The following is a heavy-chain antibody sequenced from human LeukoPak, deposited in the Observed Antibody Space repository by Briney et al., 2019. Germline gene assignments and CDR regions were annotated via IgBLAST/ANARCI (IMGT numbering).Heavy chain of an antibody. J-gene: IGHJ6*02. D-gene: IGHD3-16*01. CDR1: GYSFTSYW. Sequence: GESLKISCKGSGYSFTSYWIGWVRQMPGKGLEWMGIIYPGDSDTRYSPSFQGQVTISADKSISTAYLQWSSLKASDTAMYYCARRRPNSPWGYYGVDVWGQGTTVIVSS. CDR3: ARRRPNSPWGYYGVDV. CDR2: IYPGDSDT. V-gene: IGHV5-51*01.